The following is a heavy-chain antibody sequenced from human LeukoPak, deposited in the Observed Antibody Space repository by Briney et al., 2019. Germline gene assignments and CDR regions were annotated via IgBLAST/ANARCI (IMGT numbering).Heavy chain of an antibody. V-gene: IGHV4-4*07. CDR3: ATGGYSAWCDY. D-gene: IGHD6-19*01. Sequence: SETVSLTCSVSDRSINSYFWSWIRQPAGKGLEWIGRIDSSGTTSLNPSLKSRVTISQDKSKKQFSLKLSSVPAADTAVYYCATGGYSAWCDYWGHGTQVIVSS. J-gene: IGHJ4*01. CDR1: DRSINSYF. CDR2: IDSSGTT.